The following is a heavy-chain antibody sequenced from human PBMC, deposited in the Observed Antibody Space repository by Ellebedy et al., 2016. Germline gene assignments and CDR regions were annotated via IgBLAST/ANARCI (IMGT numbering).Heavy chain of an antibody. CDR3: GASAIGNIFDY. CDR2: IRQKYRGYST. CDR1: GFTFSDYH. V-gene: IGHV3-72*01. Sequence: GGSLRLSCAASGFTFSDYHMDWVRQAPGKGLEWVGRIRQKYRGYSTEYAASVKGRFTISSEDSKNSLYLQMDSLKTEDTSVYYCGASAIGNIFDYWGQGALVAVSS. J-gene: IGHJ4*02. D-gene: IGHD1-26*01.